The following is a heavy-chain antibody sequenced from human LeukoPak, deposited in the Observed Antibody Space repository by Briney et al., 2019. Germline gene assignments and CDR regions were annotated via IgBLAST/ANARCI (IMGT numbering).Heavy chain of an antibody. CDR2: ITGSGGDT. CDR1: GFTFSSYA. V-gene: IGHV3-23*01. D-gene: IGHD1-26*01. J-gene: IGHJ4*02. CDR3: AKRRSRGATDY. Sequence: PGGSLRLSCAASGFTFSSYAMTWVRQAPGKGLEWVSTITGSGGDTYYADSVQGRFTISRDNAQNSLYLQVNSLRAEDAAVYYCAKRRSRGATDYWGQGTLVTVSS.